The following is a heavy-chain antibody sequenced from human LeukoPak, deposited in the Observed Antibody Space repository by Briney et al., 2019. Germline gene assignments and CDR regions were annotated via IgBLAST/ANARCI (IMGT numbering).Heavy chain of an antibody. J-gene: IGHJ4*01. CDR1: GITISNAW. D-gene: IGHD6-19*01. V-gene: IGHV3-15*01. Sequence: PGGSLRLSCAASGITISNAWIPWVRQAPGKGLEWVGRIYRSSNGETTDYGAPVKGRFTMSRDDSKNTLYLQMNSLKTEDTAVYYCTTYSSGSCPFWRQGTLVTVSS. CDR2: IYRSSNGETT. CDR3: TTYSSGSCPF.